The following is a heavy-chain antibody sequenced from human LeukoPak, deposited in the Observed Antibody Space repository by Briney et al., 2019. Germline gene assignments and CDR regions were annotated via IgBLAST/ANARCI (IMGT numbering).Heavy chain of an antibody. J-gene: IGHJ4*02. V-gene: IGHV3-23*01. CDR1: GITLSNYG. Sequence: GGSLRLSCAVSGITLSNYGMSWVRQAPGKGLEWVAGISGSGGGTNYADSVKGRFTISGDNPKNTLFLQMNSLRAEDTAVYFCAKRGVVIRVILVGFHKEAYYFDSWGQGALVTVSS. CDR2: ISGSGGGT. CDR3: AKRGVVIRVILVGFHKEAYYFDS. D-gene: IGHD3-22*01.